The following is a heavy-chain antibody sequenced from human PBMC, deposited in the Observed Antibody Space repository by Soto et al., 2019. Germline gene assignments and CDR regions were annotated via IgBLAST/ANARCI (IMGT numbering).Heavy chain of an antibody. Sequence: PSETLSLTCAVYGGSFSGYYWGWIRQPPGKGLEWIGEINHSGSTNYNPSLKSRVTISVDTSKNQFSLKLSSVTAADTAVYYCARKRSFPYPNWFDPWGQGTLVTVSS. CDR1: GGSFSGYY. CDR2: INHSGST. D-gene: IGHD3-10*01. J-gene: IGHJ5*02. V-gene: IGHV4-34*01. CDR3: ARKRSFPYPNWFDP.